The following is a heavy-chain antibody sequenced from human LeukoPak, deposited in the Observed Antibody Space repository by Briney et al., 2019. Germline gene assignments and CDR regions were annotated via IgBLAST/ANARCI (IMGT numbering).Heavy chain of an antibody. CDR2: FDLEHGET. V-gene: IGHV1-24*01. CDR3: AAVWLGVGDNDY. CDR1: GYTLTEFS. Sequence: ASVKVSCKVSGYTLTEFSIHWVRQAPGKGLEAMGGFDLEHGETIYAQKFKGRVTMTEDTSTDTAYMELSSLRSEDTAVYFCAAVWLGVGDNDYWGQGTLVTVSS. D-gene: IGHD3-10*01. J-gene: IGHJ4*02.